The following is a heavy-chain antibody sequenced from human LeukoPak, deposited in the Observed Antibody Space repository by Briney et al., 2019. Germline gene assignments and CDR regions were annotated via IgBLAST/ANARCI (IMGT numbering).Heavy chain of an antibody. D-gene: IGHD4-11*01. CDR3: VSNPYSNYYFDY. J-gene: IGHJ4*02. CDR2: IYTSGST. V-gene: IGHV4-4*07. CDR1: GGSISSYY. Sequence: SETLSLTCTVSGGSISSYYWSWIRQPAGKGLEWIGRIYTSGSTNYNPSLKSRVTMSVDTSKNQFSLKLSSVTAADTAVFYCVSNPYSNYYFDYWGQGTLVTVSS.